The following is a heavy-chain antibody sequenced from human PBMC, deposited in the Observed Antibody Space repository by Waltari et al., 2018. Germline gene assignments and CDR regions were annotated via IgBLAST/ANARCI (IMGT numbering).Heavy chain of an antibody. D-gene: IGHD2-15*01. CDR3: ASAPRPMVSAPFDY. CDR1: GFSDYT. J-gene: IGHJ4*02. Sequence: EVQLVESGGGLVRPGGSLGCACSCFGFSDYTRAWVRQAPGKGLEWVSGISNSGDMTSYADSVKGRFTISRDTSKSTLFLQMNGLRAEDTAIYYCASAPRPMVSAPFDYWGQGVLVTVSS. V-gene: IGHV3-23*04. CDR2: ISNSGDMT.